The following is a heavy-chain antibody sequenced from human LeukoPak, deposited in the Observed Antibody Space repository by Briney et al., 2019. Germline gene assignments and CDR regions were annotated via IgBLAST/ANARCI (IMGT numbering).Heavy chain of an antibody. CDR3: ARDGIYGDYDY. J-gene: IGHJ4*02. Sequence: PSETLSLTCAVYGGSFSGYYWSWIRQPPGKGLEWIGEINHSGSTNYNPSLKSRVTISVDTSKNQFSLKLSSVTAADTAVYYCARDGIYGDYDYWGQGTLVTVSS. D-gene: IGHD4-17*01. CDR2: INHSGST. V-gene: IGHV4-34*01. CDR1: GGSFSGYY.